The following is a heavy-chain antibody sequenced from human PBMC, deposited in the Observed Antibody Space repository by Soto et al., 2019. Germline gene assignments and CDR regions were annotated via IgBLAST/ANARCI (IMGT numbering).Heavy chain of an antibody. Sequence: LRLSCAASGFTVTTNYMTWVRQAPGKGLEWVSVIYRSGATYYPDSVRGRFTASRDYSHNTLYLQMDSLRVEDPAVYYCARDSGMIRGSYGVDVWGPGTTVTVSS. D-gene: IGHD3-10*01. J-gene: IGHJ6*02. CDR1: GFTVTTNY. CDR3: ARDSGMIRGSYGVDV. CDR2: IYRSGAT. V-gene: IGHV3-53*01.